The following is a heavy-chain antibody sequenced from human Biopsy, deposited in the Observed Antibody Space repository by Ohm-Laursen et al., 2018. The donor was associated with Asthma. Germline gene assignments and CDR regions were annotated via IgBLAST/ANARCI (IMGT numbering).Heavy chain of an antibody. CDR1: GDSFSNYA. D-gene: IGHD5-12*01. J-gene: IGHJ6*02. Sequence: AASVKVSCKASGDSFSNYAISWVRQAPGQGLEWMGGLIPVLGTPDHAQMFEGRVKITADESTSTAYMELSSLSSEDTAVYYCARGYSGSDRIVYYYSGLEVWGQGTTVTVSS. CDR3: ARGYSGSDRIVYYYSGLEV. CDR2: LIPVLGTP. V-gene: IGHV1-69*13.